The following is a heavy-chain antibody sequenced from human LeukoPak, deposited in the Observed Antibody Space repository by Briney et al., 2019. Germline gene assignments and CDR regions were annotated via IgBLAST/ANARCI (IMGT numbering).Heavy chain of an antibody. J-gene: IGHJ5*02. CDR1: GGSISSGGYY. Sequence: SSETLSLTCTVSGGSISSGGYYWSWIRQHPGKGLEWIGYIYYSGGTYYNPSLKSRVTISVDTSKNQFSLKLSSVTAADTAVYYCAREKSSTSYVTHNWFDPWGQGTLVTVSS. CDR3: AREKSSTSYVTHNWFDP. D-gene: IGHD2-2*01. V-gene: IGHV4-31*03. CDR2: IYYSGGT.